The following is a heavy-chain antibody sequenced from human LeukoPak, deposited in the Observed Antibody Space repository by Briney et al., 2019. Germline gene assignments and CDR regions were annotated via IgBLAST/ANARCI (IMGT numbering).Heavy chain of an antibody. Sequence: SQTLSLTCTVSGGSISSGGCYWSWIRQHPGKGLEWIGYIYYSGSTYYNPSLKSRVTISVDTSKNQSSLKLSSVTAADTAVYYCARESVAGNEVDYWGQGTLVTVSS. V-gene: IGHV4-31*03. D-gene: IGHD6-19*01. CDR3: ARESVAGNEVDY. CDR1: GGSISSGGCY. J-gene: IGHJ4*02. CDR2: IYYSGST.